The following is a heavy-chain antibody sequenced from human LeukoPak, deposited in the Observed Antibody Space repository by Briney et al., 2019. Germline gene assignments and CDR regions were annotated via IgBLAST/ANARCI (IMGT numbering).Heavy chain of an antibody. CDR3: ARERGGWFDP. D-gene: IGHD3-3*01. CDR1: RGTFSSYA. Sequence: SVKVSCKASRGTFSSYAISWVRQAPGQGLEWMGGIIPIFGTANYAQKFQGRVTITTDESTSTAYMELSSLRSEDTAVYYCARERGGWFDPWGQGTLVTVSS. CDR2: IIPIFGTA. J-gene: IGHJ5*02. V-gene: IGHV1-69*05.